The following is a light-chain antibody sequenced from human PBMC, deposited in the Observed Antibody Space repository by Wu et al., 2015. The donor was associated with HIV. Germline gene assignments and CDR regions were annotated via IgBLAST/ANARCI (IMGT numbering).Light chain of an antibody. CDR3: HQYGRSPPFT. J-gene: IGKJ3*01. CDR2: GAS. CDR1: QSVSSN. V-gene: IGKV3-20*01. Sequence: EIVMTQSPATLSVSPGERATLSCRASQSVSSNLAWYQQKPGQAPRLFIYGASRRATGIPDRFSGSGSGTDFSLTISRLEPEDFAVYYCHQYGRSPPFTFGPGTKVDVK.